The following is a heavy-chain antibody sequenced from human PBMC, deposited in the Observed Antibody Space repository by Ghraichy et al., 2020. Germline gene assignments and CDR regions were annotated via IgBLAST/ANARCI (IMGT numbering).Heavy chain of an antibody. CDR2: IKQDGSEK. V-gene: IGHV3-7*01. J-gene: IGHJ4*01. CDR1: GFTFSSDW. Sequence: GGSLRLSCAASGFTFSSDWMTWVRQAPGKGLEWMANIKQDGSEKYYVDSVKGRFTISRDNAKNSLYLQMNSLRAEDTAVYYCASPGVDHWGHGTLVTVSS. CDR3: ASPGVDH. D-gene: IGHD3-10*01.